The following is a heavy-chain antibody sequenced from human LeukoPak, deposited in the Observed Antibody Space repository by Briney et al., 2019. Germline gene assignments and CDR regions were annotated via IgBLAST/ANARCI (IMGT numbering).Heavy chain of an antibody. CDR1: GFTFSTFS. CDR3: ARVTIAAAGYYFDY. Sequence: GGSLRLSCAVSGFTFSTFSMNWVRQAPGKGLEWVSSISSSSSYIYYADSVKGRFTISRDNAKNSLYLQMNSLRAEDTAVYYCARVTIAAAGYYFDYWGQGTLVTVSS. D-gene: IGHD6-13*01. CDR2: ISSSSSYI. J-gene: IGHJ4*02. V-gene: IGHV3-21*01.